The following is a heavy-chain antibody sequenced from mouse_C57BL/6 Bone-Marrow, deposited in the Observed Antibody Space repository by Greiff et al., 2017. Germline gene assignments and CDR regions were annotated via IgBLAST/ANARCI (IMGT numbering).Heavy chain of an antibody. CDR3: ARSKGYYYGSSADY. V-gene: IGHV1-81*01. D-gene: IGHD1-1*01. CDR2: LYPRSGNT. J-gene: IGHJ2*01. CDR1: GYTFTSYG. Sequence: VQLQQSGAELARPGASVKLSCKASGYTFTSYGISWVKQRTGPGLEWIGELYPRSGNTYYNEKFKGKATLTADKSSSTAYMELRSLTSEDSAVYFCARSKGYYYGSSADYWGQGTTLTVSS.